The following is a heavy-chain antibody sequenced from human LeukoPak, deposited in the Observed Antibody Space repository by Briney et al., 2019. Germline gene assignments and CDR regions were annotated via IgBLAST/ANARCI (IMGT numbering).Heavy chain of an antibody. CDR1: GYTFTSYG. D-gene: IGHD6-19*01. CDR2: ISAYNGNT. V-gene: IGHV1-18*01. Sequence: GASVKVSCKASGYTFTSYGISWVRQAPGQGLEWMGWISAYNGNTNYAQKLQGRVTMTTDTSTSTAYMELRSLRFDDTAVYYCARELDSSGWWAFDYWGQGTLVTVSS. CDR3: ARELDSSGWWAFDY. J-gene: IGHJ4*02.